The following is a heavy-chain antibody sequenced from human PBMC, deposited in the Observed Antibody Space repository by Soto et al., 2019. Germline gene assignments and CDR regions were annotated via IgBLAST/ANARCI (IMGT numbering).Heavy chain of an antibody. J-gene: IGHJ6*03. D-gene: IGHD2-8*01. CDR2: ISGSGGST. CDR3: AKGPGYCTNGVCYTSYYYYYMDV. Sequence: PGGSLRLSCAASGFTFSSYAMSWVRQAPGKGLEWVSAISGSGGSTYYADSVKGRFTISRDNSKNTLYLQMNSLRAEDTAVYYCAKGPGYCTNGVCYTSYYYYYMDVWGKGTTVTV. V-gene: IGHV3-23*01. CDR1: GFTFSSYA.